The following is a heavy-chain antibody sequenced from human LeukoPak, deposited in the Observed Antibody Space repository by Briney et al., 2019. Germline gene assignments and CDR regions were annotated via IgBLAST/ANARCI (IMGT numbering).Heavy chain of an antibody. CDR3: AKDGYGSGSYVDY. Sequence: GGSLRLSCAASGFTFSSYWMSWVRQAPGKGLEWVANIEQDGSEKYYVDSVKGRFTISRDNSKNTLYLQMNSLRAEDTAVYYCAKDGYGSGSYVDYWGQGTLVTVSS. CDR2: IEQDGSEK. V-gene: IGHV3-7*01. J-gene: IGHJ4*02. D-gene: IGHD3-10*01. CDR1: GFTFSSYW.